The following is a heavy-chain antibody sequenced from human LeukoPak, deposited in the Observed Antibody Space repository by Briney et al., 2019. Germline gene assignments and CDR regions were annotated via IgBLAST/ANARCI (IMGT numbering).Heavy chain of an antibody. Sequence: SETLSLTCTVSGGSISSGDYYWSWIRQPPGKGLERIGYIYYSGSTYYNPSLKSRVTISVDTSKNQFSLKLSSVTAADTAVYYCARLAYYDSSGYGYWGQGTLVTVSS. J-gene: IGHJ4*02. CDR2: IYYSGST. D-gene: IGHD3-22*01. V-gene: IGHV4-30-4*01. CDR1: GGSISSGDYY. CDR3: ARLAYYDSSGYGY.